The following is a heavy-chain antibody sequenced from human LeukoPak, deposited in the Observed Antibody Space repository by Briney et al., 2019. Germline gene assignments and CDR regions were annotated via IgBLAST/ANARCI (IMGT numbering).Heavy chain of an antibody. CDR2: INHSGST. CDR1: GGSFSGYC. Sequence: SETLSLTCAVYGGSFSGYCWSWIRQPPGKGLEWIGEINHSGSTNYNPSLKSRVTISVDTSKNQFSLKLSSVTAADTAVYYCARGPAGVAVAGTGYYFDYWGQGTLVTVSS. J-gene: IGHJ4*02. V-gene: IGHV4-34*01. CDR3: ARGPAGVAVAGTGYYFDY. D-gene: IGHD6-19*01.